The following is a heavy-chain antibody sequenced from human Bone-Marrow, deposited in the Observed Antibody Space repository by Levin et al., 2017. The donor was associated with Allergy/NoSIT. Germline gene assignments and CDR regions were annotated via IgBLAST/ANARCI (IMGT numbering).Heavy chain of an antibody. CDR2: MFFDGSQK. CDR1: GVSITTYG. Sequence: PGGSLRLSCAVSGVSITTYGIHWVRHAPGKGLEWVAMMFFDGSQKFYADSVKGRFTISRDTSKNTLYLQMNSLRADDTAVYYCAKELEMLYPFDIWGQGTMVTVSS. J-gene: IGHJ3*02. V-gene: IGHV3-30*02. D-gene: IGHD2-8*01. CDR3: AKELEMLYPFDI.